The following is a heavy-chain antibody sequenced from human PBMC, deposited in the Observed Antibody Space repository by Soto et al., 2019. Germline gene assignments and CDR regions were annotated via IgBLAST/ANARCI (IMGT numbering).Heavy chain of an antibody. Sequence: QVQLQETGPGLVKPSQPLSLTCTVFGGSISSGGYYWSWIRQHPGKGLEWIGYIYYRGSTYYNPSPNSRLTISVDTSKNQFSLKLSSVTAADTAVYYCARSVFPWGQGTLVTVSS. J-gene: IGHJ5*02. V-gene: IGHV4-31*03. CDR2: IYYRGST. CDR3: ARSVFP. CDR1: GGSISSGGYY.